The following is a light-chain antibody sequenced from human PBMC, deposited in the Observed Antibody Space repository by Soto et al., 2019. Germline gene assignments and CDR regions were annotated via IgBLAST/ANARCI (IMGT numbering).Light chain of an antibody. CDR1: ISDVGAYKY. V-gene: IGLV2-8*01. CDR3: TSYVGSQIWV. Sequence: QSALTQPPSASGSPGQSVTISCTVTISDVGAYKYVSWYQQYPGKAPKLMIYEVSKRPSGVPDRFSGSKSVNTASLTVSGLQAEDEADYYCTSYVGSQIWVFGGGNKVTVL. J-gene: IGLJ3*02. CDR2: EVS.